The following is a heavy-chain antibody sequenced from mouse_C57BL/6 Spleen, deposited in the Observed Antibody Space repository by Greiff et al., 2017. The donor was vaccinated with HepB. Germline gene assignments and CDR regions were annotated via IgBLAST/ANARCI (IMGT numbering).Heavy chain of an antibody. J-gene: IGHJ3*01. CDR1: GYTFTSYW. V-gene: IGHV1-9*01. Sequence: QVQLQQSGAELMKPGASVKLSCKATGYTFTSYWIEWVKQRPGHGLEWIGEILPGSGSTNYNEKFKGKATFTADTSSNTAYMQLSSLTTEDSAIYYCATLGGYYWFAYWGQGTLVTVSA. D-gene: IGHD2-3*01. CDR2: ILPGSGST. CDR3: ATLGGYYWFAY.